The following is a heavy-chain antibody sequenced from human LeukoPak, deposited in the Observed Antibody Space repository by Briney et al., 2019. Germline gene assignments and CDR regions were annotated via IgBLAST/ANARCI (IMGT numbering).Heavy chain of an antibody. Sequence: ASVKVSCKASGYTFTGYYMHWVRQAPGQGLEWTGRIIPILGIANYAQKFQGRVTITADKSTSTAYMELSSLRSEDTAVYYCARADGSGEFWGQGTLVTVSS. CDR3: ARADGSGEF. CDR1: GYTFTGYY. D-gene: IGHD3-10*01. V-gene: IGHV1-69*04. CDR2: IIPILGIA. J-gene: IGHJ4*02.